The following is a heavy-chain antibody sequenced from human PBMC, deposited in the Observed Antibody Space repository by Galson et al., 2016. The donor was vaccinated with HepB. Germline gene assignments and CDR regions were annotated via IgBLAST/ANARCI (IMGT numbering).Heavy chain of an antibody. CDR3: ARDDETWRH. CDR2: IEPDGGET. Sequence: SLRLSCAASGFTFSNYWMAWVRQAPGKGPEWVANIEPDGGETYYVDSLKGRFTISRDNAKNSLYLQMSSLRAEDTALYYCARDDETWRHWGQGTLVIVSS. CDR1: GFTFSNYW. J-gene: IGHJ4*02. V-gene: IGHV3-7*01. D-gene: IGHD3-3*01.